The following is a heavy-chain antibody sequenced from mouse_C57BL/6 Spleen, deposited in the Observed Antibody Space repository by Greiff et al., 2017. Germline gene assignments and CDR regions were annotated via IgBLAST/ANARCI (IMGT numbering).Heavy chain of an antibody. CDR3: ARGGYGSSYNYAMDY. D-gene: IGHD1-1*01. CDR2: ISSGSSTI. V-gene: IGHV5-17*01. Sequence: KLVESGGGLVKPGGSLKLSCAASGFTFSDYGMHWVRQAPEKGLEWVAYISSGSSTIYYADTVKGRFTISRDNAKNTLFLQMTSLRSEDTAMYYCARGGYGSSYNYAMDYWGQGTSVTVSS. J-gene: IGHJ4*01. CDR1: GFTFSDYG.